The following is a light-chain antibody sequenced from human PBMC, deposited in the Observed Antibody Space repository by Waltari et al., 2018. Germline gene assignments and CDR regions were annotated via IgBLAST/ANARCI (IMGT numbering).Light chain of an antibody. J-gene: IGLJ2*01. CDR2: DVS. CDR3: SSYSGTNTRVI. CDR1: SIDIGHYYY. Sequence: QSALTQPASVSGSPGQSISISCTGPSIDIGHYYYVSCYQQHPGKAPKMMIYDVSIRPSGVSNRFSGSKSGNTASLIISGLQSEDEGDYYCSSYSGTNTRVIFGGGTKLTVL. V-gene: IGLV2-14*03.